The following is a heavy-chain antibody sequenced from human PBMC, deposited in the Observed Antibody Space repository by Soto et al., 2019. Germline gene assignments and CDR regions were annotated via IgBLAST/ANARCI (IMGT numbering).Heavy chain of an antibody. D-gene: IGHD2-15*01. CDR3: ARHGPRAVVPITSAAFDM. Sequence: PSETLSLTCTVSDDSVSSYYWSWIRQPPGKGPEWIGYINYFGSTNYNPSLKSRATISVDTSKNQFSLRLSSVTAADTAVYYCARHGPRAVVPITSAAFDMWAQGTMVTVSS. CDR2: INYFGST. V-gene: IGHV4-59*08. J-gene: IGHJ3*02. CDR1: DDSVSSYY.